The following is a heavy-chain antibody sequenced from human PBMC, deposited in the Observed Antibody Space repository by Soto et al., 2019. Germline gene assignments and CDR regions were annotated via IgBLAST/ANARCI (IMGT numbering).Heavy chain of an antibody. CDR2: IYSGGST. Sequence: HPGGSLRLSCAASGFTVSSNYMSWVRQAPGKGLEWVSVIYSGGSTYYADSVKGRFTISRHNSKNTLYLQMNSLRAEDTAVYYCARGLARITMVRGVKGYYYYYMDVWGKGTTVTVSS. CDR3: ARGLARITMVRGVKGYYYYYMDV. D-gene: IGHD3-10*01. J-gene: IGHJ6*03. V-gene: IGHV3-53*04. CDR1: GFTVSSNY.